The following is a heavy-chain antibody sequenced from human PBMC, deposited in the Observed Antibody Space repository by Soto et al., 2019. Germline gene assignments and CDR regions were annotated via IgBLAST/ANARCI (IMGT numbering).Heavy chain of an antibody. D-gene: IGHD4-17*01. V-gene: IGHV3-33*01. CDR2: IWYEGSNK. J-gene: IGHJ5*02. Sequence: QVQLVESGGGLVQPGRSLRLSCAASGFTFSSYGMHWVRQAPGKGLEWVAVIWYEGSNKYYADSVKGRFTISRDNSKNPLYLPMNSLRAEDTAVYYCARDALMTKVTEYNWFDPWGQGTLVTVSS. CDR1: GFTFSSYG. CDR3: ARDALMTKVTEYNWFDP.